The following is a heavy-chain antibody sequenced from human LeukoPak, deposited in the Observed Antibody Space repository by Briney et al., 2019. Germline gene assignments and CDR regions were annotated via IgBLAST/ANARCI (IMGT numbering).Heavy chain of an antibody. Sequence: SVKVSCKASGGTFSSYTISWVRQAPGQGLEWMGRIIPILGIANYAQKFQGRVTITADKSTSTAYMELSSLRSEDTAVYYCARDGARSNYGDYVGDYWGQGTLITVSS. J-gene: IGHJ4*02. D-gene: IGHD4-17*01. CDR3: ARDGARSNYGDYVGDY. CDR2: IIPILGIA. V-gene: IGHV1-69*04. CDR1: GGTFSSYT.